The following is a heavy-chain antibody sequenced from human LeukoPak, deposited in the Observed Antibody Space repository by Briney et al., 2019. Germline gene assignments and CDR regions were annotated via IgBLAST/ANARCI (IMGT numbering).Heavy chain of an antibody. Sequence: SETLSLTCTVSGASISSFYWSWIRQPPGKGLEWIGYIYYSGSTNYNPSLKSRVTISVDTSKNQFSLKLSSVTAADTAVYYCAREVHLGTGYTNFDYWGQGTLVTVSS. CDR1: GASISSFY. CDR2: IYYSGST. V-gene: IGHV4-59*01. CDR3: AREVHLGTGYTNFDY. D-gene: IGHD3/OR15-3a*01. J-gene: IGHJ4*02.